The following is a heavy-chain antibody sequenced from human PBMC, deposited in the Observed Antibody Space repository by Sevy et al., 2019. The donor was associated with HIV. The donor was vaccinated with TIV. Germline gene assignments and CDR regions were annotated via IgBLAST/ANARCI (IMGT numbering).Heavy chain of an antibody. D-gene: IGHD2-2*01. Sequence: SKTLSLTCTVSGGSISSYYWSWIRQPPGKGLEWIGYIYYSGSTNYNPSLKSRVTISVDTSKNQFSLKLSSVTAADTAVYYCARAHEGYCSSTSCTADWFDPWGQGTLVTVSS. CDR1: GGSISSYY. CDR3: ARAHEGYCSSTSCTADWFDP. J-gene: IGHJ5*02. CDR2: IYYSGST. V-gene: IGHV4-59*01.